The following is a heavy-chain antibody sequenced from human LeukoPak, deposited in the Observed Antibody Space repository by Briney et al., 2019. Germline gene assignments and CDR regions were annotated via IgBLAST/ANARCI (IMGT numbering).Heavy chain of an antibody. J-gene: IGHJ4*02. CDR3: AKQFSSSWPYYFDY. V-gene: IGHV3-30*18. D-gene: IGHD6-13*01. CDR1: GFTFSSYG. CDR2: ISYDGTNK. Sequence: GGSLRLSCAASGFTFSSYGMHWVRQAPGKGLEWEAVISYDGTNKYYSDSVKGRFTISRDNSKNTLYLQMNSLRAEDTAVYSCAKQFSSSWPYYFDYWGQGTLVTVSS.